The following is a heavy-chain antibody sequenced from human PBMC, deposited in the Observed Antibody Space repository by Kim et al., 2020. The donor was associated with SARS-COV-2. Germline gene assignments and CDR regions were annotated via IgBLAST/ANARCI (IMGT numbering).Heavy chain of an antibody. V-gene: IGHV3-30*18. Sequence: GGSLRLSCAASGFTFSSYGMHWVRQAPGKGLEWVAVISYDGSNKYYADSVKGRFTISRDNSKNTLYLQMNSLRAEDTAVYYCAKEGIVAHYGMDVWGQGTTVTVSS. CDR2: ISYDGSNK. D-gene: IGHD2-21*01. J-gene: IGHJ6*02. CDR1: GFTFSSYG. CDR3: AKEGIVAHYGMDV.